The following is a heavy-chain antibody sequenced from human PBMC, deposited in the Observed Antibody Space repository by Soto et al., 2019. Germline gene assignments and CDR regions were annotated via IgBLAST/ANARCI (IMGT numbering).Heavy chain of an antibody. V-gene: IGHV4-39*01. D-gene: IGHD3-16*02. J-gene: IGHJ4*02. CDR1: GGSISSSSYY. CDR2: IYYSGST. CDR3: ARNERDYDYVWGSYRFDY. Sequence: SETLSLTCTVSGGSISSSSYYWGWIRQPPGKGLEWIGSIYYSGSTYYNPSLKSRVTISVDTSKNQFSLKLSSVTAADTAVYYCARNERDYDYVWGSYRFDYWGQGTLVTVSS.